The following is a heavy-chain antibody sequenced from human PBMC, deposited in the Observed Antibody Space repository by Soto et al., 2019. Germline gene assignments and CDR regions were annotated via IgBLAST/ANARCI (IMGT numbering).Heavy chain of an antibody. CDR3: AAEDYYDSSGYYYAFDI. CDR2: IVVGSGNT. J-gene: IGHJ3*02. CDR1: GFTFTSSA. Sequence: SVKVSCKASGFTFTSSAVQWVRQARGQRLEWIGWIVVGSGNTNYAQKFQERVTITRDMSTSTAYMELSSLRSEDTAVYYCAAEDYYDSSGYYYAFDIWGQGTMVTLS. V-gene: IGHV1-58*01. D-gene: IGHD3-22*01.